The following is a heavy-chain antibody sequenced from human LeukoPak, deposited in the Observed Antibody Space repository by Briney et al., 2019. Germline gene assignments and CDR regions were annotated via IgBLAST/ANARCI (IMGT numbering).Heavy chain of an antibody. D-gene: IGHD6-13*01. J-gene: IGHJ4*02. V-gene: IGHV3-23*01. Sequence: GGSLRLSCAASGFTFSRSAMTWVRQTPGKGLDWVSSISSSGNTYYADSVKGRFTISRDNSKNMLYLQMNSLRTEDTAVYYCVKGRISEDGLDFWGQGTLVTVSS. CDR3: VKGRISEDGLDF. CDR1: GFTFSRSA. CDR2: ISSSGNT.